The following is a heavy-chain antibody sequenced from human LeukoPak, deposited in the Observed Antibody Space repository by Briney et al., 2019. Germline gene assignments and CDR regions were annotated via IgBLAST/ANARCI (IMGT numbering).Heavy chain of an antibody. J-gene: IGHJ6*03. CDR2: IYYSGSN. CDR1: GGSISSYY. D-gene: IGHD3-3*01. CDR3: ARLIFGRKYYYYMDV. Sequence: SETLSLTCTVSGGSISSYYWIWMRQPPGKGLEGRGNIYYSGSNNYNPSLKSRVTISVDTSKNQFSLKLSSVTAADTAVYYCARLIFGRKYYYYMDVWGKGTTVTVSS. V-gene: IGHV4-59*01.